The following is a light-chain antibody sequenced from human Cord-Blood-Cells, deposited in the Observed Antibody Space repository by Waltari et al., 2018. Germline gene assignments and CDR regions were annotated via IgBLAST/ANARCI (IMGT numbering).Light chain of an antibody. CDR2: GAS. CDR3: QQYDNWRPIA. V-gene: IGKV3-15*01. CDR1: ESVSSN. Sequence: DILMTQSPATHSASSGERATLSCRASESVSSNLAWYQQNPGQAPRHLIYGASNRATGIPARIRGSRSVKEFTLTISSLQSEDVAVYHCQQYDNWRPIASGQGTRLEI. J-gene: IGKJ5*01.